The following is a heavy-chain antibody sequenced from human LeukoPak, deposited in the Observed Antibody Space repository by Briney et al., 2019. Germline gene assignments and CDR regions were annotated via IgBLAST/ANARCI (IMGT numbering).Heavy chain of an antibody. CDR2: IYCSGST. J-gene: IGHJ6*04. Sequence: PSETLSLTCTVAGGAISSYYWSWIRQPPGKGLEWIGYIYCSGSTNYDPSLKSRVTISVDTSKNQFSLKLSSVTAADTAVYYCARGGSGMDVWGKGTTVTVSS. CDR1: GGAISSYY. V-gene: IGHV4-59*01. CDR3: ARGGSGMDV.